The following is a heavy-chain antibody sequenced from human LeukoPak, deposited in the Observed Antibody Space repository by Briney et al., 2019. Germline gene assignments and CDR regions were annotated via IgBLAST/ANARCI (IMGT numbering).Heavy chain of an antibody. CDR1: GFTFSSSA. V-gene: IGHV3-30*01. Sequence: PGGSLRLSCAASGFTFSSSAIHRVRQAPGKGLEWVAVISCDGRNKYTADSLKGRFTISRDNSKNTQYQKMNILRAEDTAVYYCAKEKGPYGSGSTRHFDYWGQGTLVTVSS. CDR3: AKEKGPYGSGSTRHFDY. CDR2: ISCDGRNK. D-gene: IGHD3-10*01. J-gene: IGHJ4*02.